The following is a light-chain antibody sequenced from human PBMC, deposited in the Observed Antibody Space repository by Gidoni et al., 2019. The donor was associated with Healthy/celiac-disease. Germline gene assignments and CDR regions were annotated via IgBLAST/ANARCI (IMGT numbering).Light chain of an antibody. CDR2: DVS. V-gene: IGLV2-14*03. CDR3: SSYTSSSIPVV. Sequence: QSALTQPASGSGSPGQSITISCTGTSSDVGGYNYVSWYQQHPGKAPKLMIYDVSNRPSGVSNRFSGSKSGNTASLTISGLQAEDEADYYCSSYTSSSIPVVFGGGTKLTVL. J-gene: IGLJ2*01. CDR1: SSDVGGYNY.